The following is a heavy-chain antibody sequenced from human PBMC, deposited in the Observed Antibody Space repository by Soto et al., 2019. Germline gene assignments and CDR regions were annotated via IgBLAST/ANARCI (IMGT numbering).Heavy chain of an antibody. V-gene: IGHV3-30*18. D-gene: IGHD3-10*01. Sequence: QVQLVESGGGVVQPGRSLRLSCAASGFTSSSFVIHWVRQAPGKGLEWLAVISSDGNNQYYADSVKGRFTISRDNSKNTLYLQVISLRAEDTAVYFCAKERGVLDAFDIWGQGTMVTVSS. CDR1: GFTSSSFV. CDR3: AKERGVLDAFDI. J-gene: IGHJ3*02. CDR2: ISSDGNNQ.